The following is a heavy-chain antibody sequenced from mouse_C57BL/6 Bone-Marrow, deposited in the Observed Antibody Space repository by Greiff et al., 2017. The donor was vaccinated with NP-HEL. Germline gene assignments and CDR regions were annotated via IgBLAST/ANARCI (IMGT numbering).Heavy chain of an antibody. J-gene: IGHJ1*03. CDR2: IDPETGGT. CDR3: TRSSEYYSSSPGWYFDV. V-gene: IGHV1-15*01. Sequence: QVQLQQSGAELVRPGASVTLSCKASGYTFTDYEMHWVKQTPVHGLEWIGAIDPETGGTAYNQKFKGKAILTADKSSSTAYMELRSLTSEDSAVYYWTRSSEYYSSSPGWYFDVWGTGTTVTVSS. CDR1: GYTFTDYE. D-gene: IGHD1-1*01.